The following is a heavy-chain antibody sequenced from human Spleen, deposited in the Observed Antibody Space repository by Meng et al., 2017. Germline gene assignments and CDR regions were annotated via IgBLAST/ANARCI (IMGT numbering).Heavy chain of an antibody. Sequence: VQLQPSGPGLVKPSQTLSLTVAISGDSVASISAAWNWIRQSPSRGLEWLGRTYYRSKWFNDYALSVKSRVTVNPDTSKNQFSLQLNSVTPEDTAVYYCARGDGYIIDYWGQGTLVTVSS. CDR3: ARGDGYIIDY. CDR2: TYYRSKWFN. CDR1: GDSVASISAA. D-gene: IGHD5-24*01. J-gene: IGHJ4*02. V-gene: IGHV6-1*01.